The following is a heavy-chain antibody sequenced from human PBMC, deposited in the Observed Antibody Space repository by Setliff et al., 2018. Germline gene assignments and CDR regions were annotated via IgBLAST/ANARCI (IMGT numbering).Heavy chain of an antibody. V-gene: IGHV1-46*01. CDR3: ARGLCYNFWSGYSVCGGWFDP. J-gene: IGHJ5*02. CDR2: VNPSNGAI. D-gene: IGHD3-3*01. CDR1: GYTFTTYY. Sequence: ASVKVSCKASGYTFTTYYIHWVRQAPGQGLEWVGRVNPSNGAIHYAQNFQGRVTMTRDTSTSIVYMELNSLRFEDTAVYYCARGLCYNFWSGYSVCGGWFDPWGQGTLVTVSS.